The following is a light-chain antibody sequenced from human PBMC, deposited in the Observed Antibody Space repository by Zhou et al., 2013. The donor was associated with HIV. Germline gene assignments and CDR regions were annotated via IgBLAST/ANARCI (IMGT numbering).Light chain of an antibody. CDR2: DAS. Sequence: EVVLTQSPTTLSLSPGERATLSCRAGQSVSNYLAWYQQKPGQAPRLLIYDASNRATGIPARFSGSGSGTDFTLTISRLEPEDFAVYSCQQYASSPRTFGQGTKVEIK. J-gene: IGKJ1*01. V-gene: IGKV3-20*01. CDR1: QSVSNY. CDR3: QQYASSPRT.